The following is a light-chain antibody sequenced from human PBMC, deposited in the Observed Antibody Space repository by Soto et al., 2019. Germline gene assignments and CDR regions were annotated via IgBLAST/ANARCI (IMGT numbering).Light chain of an antibody. CDR3: SSYTSGSTLVV. Sequence: QLVLTQPASVSGSPGQSITISCTGTSSDVGGYNYVSWYQQHPGKAPKLMIYEVSNRPSEVSNRFSGSKSGNTASLTISGLQAEDEGNYDCSSYTSGSTLVVFGGGTKPTVL. CDR1: SSDVGGYNY. V-gene: IGLV2-14*01. CDR2: EVS. J-gene: IGLJ2*01.